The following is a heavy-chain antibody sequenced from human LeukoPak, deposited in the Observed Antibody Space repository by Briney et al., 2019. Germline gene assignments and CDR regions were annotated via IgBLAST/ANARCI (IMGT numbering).Heavy chain of an antibody. CDR3: ARGPITGYIDY. CDR1: GGSFSGYY. Sequence: SETLSLTCAVYGGSFSGYYWNCFRQPPGKGLEWIGEINHSGSTNYNPSLKSRVTISVDTSKSQFSLKLSSVTAADTAVYYCARGPITGYIDYWGQGTLVTVSS. J-gene: IGHJ4*02. V-gene: IGHV4-34*01. D-gene: IGHD1-20*01. CDR2: INHSGST.